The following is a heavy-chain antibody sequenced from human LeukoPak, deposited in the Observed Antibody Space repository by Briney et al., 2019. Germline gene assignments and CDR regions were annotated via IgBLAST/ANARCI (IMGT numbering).Heavy chain of an antibody. J-gene: IGHJ6*03. CDR2: IDSDGTS. V-gene: IGHV4-39*02. CDR1: GGSISSSSYY. Sequence: SETLSLTCTVSGGSISSSSYYWGWIRQPPGKGLEWIGNIDSDGTSHYSPVLKSRVTISLDTSKSHFSLRLTSVIAADTAVYYCARLIDYGGYYFYYYMDVWGKGTTVTVSS. CDR3: ARLIDYGGYYFYYYMDV. D-gene: IGHD4-17*01.